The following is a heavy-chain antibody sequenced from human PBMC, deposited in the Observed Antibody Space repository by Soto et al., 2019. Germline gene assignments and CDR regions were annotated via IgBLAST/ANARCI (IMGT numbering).Heavy chain of an antibody. CDR2: INGDGSRT. V-gene: IGHV3-74*01. J-gene: IGHJ4*02. CDR3: ARAVAVAADFDY. Sequence: GGSLRLSCAASGFTFSSFWMHWVRQVPGKGLVWISRINGDGSRTDYADSVRGRFTISRDNAKNTLYLQMNSLRVEDTAAYYCARAVAVAADFDYWGQGTLVTAPQ. CDR1: GFTFSSFW. D-gene: IGHD6-19*01.